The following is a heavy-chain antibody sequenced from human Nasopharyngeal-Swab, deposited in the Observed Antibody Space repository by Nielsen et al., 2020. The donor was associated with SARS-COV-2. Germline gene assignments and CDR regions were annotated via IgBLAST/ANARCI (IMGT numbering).Heavy chain of an antibody. Sequence: WIRQPPGKGLEWIGYIYYSGSTYYNPSLKSRVTISVDTSKNQFSLKLSSVTAADTAVDYCARAPRITIFGVVQAFDIWGQGTMVTVSS. CDR3: ARAPRITIFGVVQAFDI. CDR2: IYYSGST. D-gene: IGHD3-3*01. J-gene: IGHJ3*02. V-gene: IGHV4-31*02.